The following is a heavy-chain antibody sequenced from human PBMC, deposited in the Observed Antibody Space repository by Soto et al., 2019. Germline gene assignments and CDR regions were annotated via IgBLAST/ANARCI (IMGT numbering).Heavy chain of an antibody. D-gene: IGHD3-22*01. Sequence: GGSLRLSCAASGFTFKICAMTWVRQAPGKGLEWVSAISRYGDITYYADSVEGRFSISRDNSKNTLYLQMNSLRAEDTAVYYCAKDRYLDHDSRGYLFDNWGQGTLVTVSS. V-gene: IGHV3-23*01. CDR2: ISRYGDIT. CDR3: AKDRYLDHDSRGYLFDN. CDR1: GFTFKICA. J-gene: IGHJ4*02.